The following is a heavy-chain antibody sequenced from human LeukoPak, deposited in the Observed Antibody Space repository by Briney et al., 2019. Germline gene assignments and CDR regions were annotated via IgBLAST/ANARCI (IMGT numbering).Heavy chain of an antibody. CDR1: GYTFTSYG. Sequence: ASVKVSCKASGYTFTSYGISWVRQAPGQGLEWMGWISAYNGSTNYAQKLQGRVTMTTDTSTSTAYMELRSLRSDDTAVYYCARVAYYYDSSGYFDYWGQGTLVTVSS. V-gene: IGHV1-18*01. J-gene: IGHJ4*02. CDR3: ARVAYYYDSSGYFDY. CDR2: ISAYNGST. D-gene: IGHD3-22*01.